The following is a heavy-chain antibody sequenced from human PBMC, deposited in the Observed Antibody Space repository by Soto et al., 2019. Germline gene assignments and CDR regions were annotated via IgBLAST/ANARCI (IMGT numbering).Heavy chain of an antibody. D-gene: IGHD5-18*01. J-gene: IGHJ4*02. CDR3: AGSDGYSYGLRAGY. CDR1: GGSISSYY. Sequence: PSETLSLTCTVSGGSISSYYWSWIRQPPGKGLEWIGYIYYSGSTNYNPSLKSRVTISVDTSKNQLSLKLSSVTAADTAVYYCAGSDGYSYGLRAGYWGQGTLVTVSS. CDR2: IYYSGST. V-gene: IGHV4-59*01.